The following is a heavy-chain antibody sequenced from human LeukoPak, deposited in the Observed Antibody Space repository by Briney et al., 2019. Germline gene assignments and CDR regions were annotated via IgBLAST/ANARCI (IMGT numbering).Heavy chain of an antibody. V-gene: IGHV3-33*06. CDR2: IWYDGSNK. J-gene: IGHJ4*02. CDR3: AKGQDSSGYLDY. Sequence: SGGSLRLSCAASGFTFSSHGMHWVHQAPGKGLEWVAVIWYDGSNKYYADSVKGRFTISRDNSKNTLYLQMNSLRAEDTAVYYCAKGQDSSGYLDYWGQGTLVTVAS. CDR1: GFTFSSHG. D-gene: IGHD3-22*01.